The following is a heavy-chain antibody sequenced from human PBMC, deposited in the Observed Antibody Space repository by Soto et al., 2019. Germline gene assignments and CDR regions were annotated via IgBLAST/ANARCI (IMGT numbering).Heavy chain of an antibody. CDR3: ARVKVYYGSGSYYKALGEYYYYYGMDV. D-gene: IGHD3-10*01. V-gene: IGHV3-48*02. CDR2: ISSSSSTI. CDR1: GFTFSCYS. Sequence: EVQLVESGGGLVQPGGSLRLSCAASGFTFSCYSMNWVRQAPGKGLEWVSYISSSSSTIYYADSVKGRFTISRDNAKNSLYLQMNSLRDEDTAVYYCARVKVYYGSGSYYKALGEYYYYYGMDVWGQGTTVTVSS. J-gene: IGHJ6*02.